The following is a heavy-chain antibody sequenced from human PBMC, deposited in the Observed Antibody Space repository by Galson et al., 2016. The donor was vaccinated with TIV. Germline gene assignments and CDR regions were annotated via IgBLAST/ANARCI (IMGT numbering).Heavy chain of an antibody. CDR2: ISAGGNT. V-gene: IGHV3-66*02. D-gene: IGHD1-26*01. J-gene: IGHJ6*02. CDR1: GLSVSINY. Sequence: SLRLSCAASGLSVSINYMAWVRQAPGKGLEWVSLISAGGNTYYPDSVKGRFTISRDNSKNTLYLQMNSLRAEDTAVYYCARDRVVDATYYFYYYGMDVWGQGTAFTVSS. CDR3: ARDRVVDATYYFYYYGMDV.